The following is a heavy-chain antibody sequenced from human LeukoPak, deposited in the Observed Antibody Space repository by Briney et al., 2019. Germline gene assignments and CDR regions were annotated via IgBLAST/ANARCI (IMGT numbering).Heavy chain of an antibody. CDR3: ARGYRTYYFDH. CDR1: GFTVSSNY. CDR2: IYSGGTT. Sequence: GGSLRLSCAASGFTVSSNYMSWVRQAPGKGLEWVSVIYSGGTTYYADSVKGRFTISRDNSKNTLYFQMNSLRAEDTAVYYCARGYRTYYFDHWGQGTLVTVSS. V-gene: IGHV3-66*01. J-gene: IGHJ4*02. D-gene: IGHD2-2*02.